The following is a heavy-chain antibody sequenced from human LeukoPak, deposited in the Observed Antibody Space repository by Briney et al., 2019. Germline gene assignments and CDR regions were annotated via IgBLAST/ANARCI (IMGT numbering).Heavy chain of an antibody. CDR2: INHSGST. Sequence: PSETLSLTCAVYGGSFSGYYWSWIRQPPGKGLEWIGEINHSGSTNYNPSLKSRVTISVDTSKNQFSLKLSSVTAADAAVYYCARARRDYGDYGYYFDYWGQGTLVTVSS. J-gene: IGHJ4*02. CDR1: GGSFSGYY. V-gene: IGHV4-34*01. D-gene: IGHD4-17*01. CDR3: ARARRDYGDYGYYFDY.